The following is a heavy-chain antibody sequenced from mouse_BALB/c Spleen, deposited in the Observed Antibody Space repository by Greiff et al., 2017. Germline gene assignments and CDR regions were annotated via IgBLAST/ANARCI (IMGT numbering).Heavy chain of an antibody. CDR2: IAPGSGST. V-gene: IGHV1S41*01. CDR1: GYTFTSYW. D-gene: IGHD1-1*01. J-gene: IGHJ2*01. CDR3: ARTPEFYYGSSSYYFDD. Sequence: DLVKPGASVKLSCKASGYTFTSYWINWIKQRPGQGLEWIGRIAPGSGSTYYNEMFKGKATLTVDTSSSTAYIQLSSLSSEDSAVYFCARTPEFYYGSSSYYFDDWGQGTTLTVSS.